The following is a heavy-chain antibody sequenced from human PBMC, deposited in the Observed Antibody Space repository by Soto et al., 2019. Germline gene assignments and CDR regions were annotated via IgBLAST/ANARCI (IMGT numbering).Heavy chain of an antibody. J-gene: IGHJ4*02. Sequence: QVQLVQSGAEVKKPGSSVRVSCNASGDTSSRYAISWVRQAPGQGLEWMGGIVPIFGTPNYAQRFQGRVTITADESTSTAYMELSSLKSEDTAVYYCARDDSSGFYWYVYWGQGTLVTVSS. CDR3: ARDDSSGFYWYVY. D-gene: IGHD3-22*01. CDR1: GDTSSRYA. V-gene: IGHV1-69*01. CDR2: IVPIFGTP.